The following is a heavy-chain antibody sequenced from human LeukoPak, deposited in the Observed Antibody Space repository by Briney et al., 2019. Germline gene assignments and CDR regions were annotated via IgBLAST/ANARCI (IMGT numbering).Heavy chain of an antibody. CDR2: IYYSGST. J-gene: IGHJ5*02. CDR3: ARLWFGELSNWFDP. V-gene: IGHV4-39*01. D-gene: IGHD3-10*01. Sequence: GSLRLSCAASGFTFGDYYMSWIRQPPGKGLEWIGSIYYSGSTYYNPSLKSRVTISVDTSKNQFSLKLSSVTAADTAVYYCARLWFGELSNWFDPWGQGTLVTVSS. CDR1: GFTFGDYY.